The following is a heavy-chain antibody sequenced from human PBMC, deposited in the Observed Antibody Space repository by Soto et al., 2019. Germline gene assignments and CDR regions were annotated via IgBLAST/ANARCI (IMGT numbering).Heavy chain of an antibody. J-gene: IGHJ4*02. D-gene: IGHD3-10*01. CDR2: VIPTYDSV. Sequence: QVQLVQSGAEVKKPGSSVKVSCEASGGTSNSYTINWVRQAPGQGLEWIGQVIPTYDSVNYAQRVQGRVSISADKSTNTAYMGLSSLRSEDTALYYCATWRSYSGSYCFDYWGQVTLVSVSS. CDR3: ATWRSYSGSYCFDY. V-gene: IGHV1-69*06. CDR1: GGTSNSYT.